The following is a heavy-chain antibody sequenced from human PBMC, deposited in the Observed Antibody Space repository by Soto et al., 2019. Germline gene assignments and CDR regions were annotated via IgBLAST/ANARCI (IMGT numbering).Heavy chain of an antibody. CDR2: ISYDGRNE. CDR3: AKSIAVAAGWFAA. J-gene: IGHJ5*02. CDR1: GFTFSSYG. V-gene: IGHV3-30*18. D-gene: IGHD6-19*01. Sequence: GGSLRLSCVGSGFTFSSYGMHCVRQAPGRGLEWLAFISYDGRNEYYEDSEKGRFTISRDNAKNTLYLQMDSLRPEDTAVYYCAKSIAVAAGWFAAWGQGALVTLSS.